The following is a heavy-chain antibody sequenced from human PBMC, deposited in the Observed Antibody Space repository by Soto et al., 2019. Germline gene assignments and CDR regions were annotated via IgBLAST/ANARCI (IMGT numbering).Heavy chain of an antibody. Sequence: ASVKVSCKTSGGTFSNDIITWVRQAPGQKLEWMGRIIPLLETTKYAQKLQGRVTITADKSTGTAYMELNSLRSEDTAVYYCVRDSPIGSTFSGYDGIDYWGQGTMVTVSS. CDR2: IIPLLETT. CDR3: VRDSPIGSTFSGYDGIDY. V-gene: IGHV1-69*08. D-gene: IGHD5-12*01. J-gene: IGHJ4*02. CDR1: GGTFSNDI.